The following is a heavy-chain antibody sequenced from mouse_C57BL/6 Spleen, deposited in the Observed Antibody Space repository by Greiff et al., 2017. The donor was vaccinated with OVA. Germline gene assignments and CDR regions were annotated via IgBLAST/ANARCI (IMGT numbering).Heavy chain of an antibody. V-gene: IGHV5-17*01. D-gene: IGHD1-1*01. CDR3: ASRTTVVMDY. CDR1: GFTFSDYG. J-gene: IGHJ4*01. CDR2: ISSGSSTI. Sequence: EVKLMESGGGLVKPGGSLKLSCAASGFTFSDYGMHWVRQAPEKGLEWVAYISSGSSTIYYADTVKGRFTISRDNAKNTLFLQMTSLRSEDTAMYYCASRTTVVMDYWGQGTSVTVSS.